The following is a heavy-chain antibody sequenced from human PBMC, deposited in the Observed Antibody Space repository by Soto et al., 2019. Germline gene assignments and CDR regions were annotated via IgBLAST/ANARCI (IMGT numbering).Heavy chain of an antibody. CDR3: ARDSSLVLTFRWNFDL. Sequence: QVQLVESGGGVVQPWRSLRLSCAASGFTFSSFGMHWVRQAPGKGLEWVAVISYDGSNTYYADFVKGRFTVSRDNSENTLYLQINSLSAEDTAVYYCARDSSLVLTFRWNFDLWGRGTLVTAAS. J-gene: IGHJ2*01. D-gene: IGHD3-22*01. CDR2: ISYDGSNT. V-gene: IGHV3-33*01. CDR1: GFTFSSFG.